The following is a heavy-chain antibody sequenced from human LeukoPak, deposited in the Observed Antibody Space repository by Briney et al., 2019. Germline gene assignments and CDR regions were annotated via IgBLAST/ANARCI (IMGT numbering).Heavy chain of an antibody. CDR2: INHSGST. D-gene: IGHD1-26*01. Sequence: SETLSLTCAVYGGSFSGYYWSWFRQPPGKGLEWIGEINHSGSTNYNPSLKSRVTISVDTSKNQFSLKLSSVTAADTAVYYCARAWWELLLRPSYFDYWGQGTLVTVSS. V-gene: IGHV4-34*01. J-gene: IGHJ4*02. CDR1: GGSFSGYY. CDR3: ARAWWELLLRPSYFDY.